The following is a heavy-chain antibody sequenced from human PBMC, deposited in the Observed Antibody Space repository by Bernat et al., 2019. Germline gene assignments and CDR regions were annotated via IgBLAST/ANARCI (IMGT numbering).Heavy chain of an antibody. V-gene: IGHV3-48*03. CDR1: GFTFSSYE. CDR3: ARVGDVCSCGSSYPAY. D-gene: IGHD2-15*01. J-gene: IGHJ4*02. CDR2: ISSSGSTI. Sequence: EVQLVESGGGLVQPGGSLRLSCAASGFTFSSYEMNWVRQAPGKGLEWVSYISSSGSTIYYAASGMAHFTISGANAKTSLLLQIHSLIAEDTAVYYCARVGDVCSCGSSYPAYGGQGPLVPVPS.